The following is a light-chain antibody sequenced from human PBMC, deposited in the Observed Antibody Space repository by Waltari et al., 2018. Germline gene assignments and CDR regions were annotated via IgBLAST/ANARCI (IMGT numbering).Light chain of an antibody. V-gene: IGLV2-11*01. CDR2: DVS. J-gene: IGLJ3*02. Sequence: QSALTQPRSVSGSPGQSVTISCTGTSSDIGGYNYVSWYQQHPGKAPKLMIYDVSERPSGVPDRFSGSKSANTASLTISGLQADDEADYSCCSYAGRATWVFGGGTKLTVL. CDR1: SSDIGGYNY. CDR3: CSYAGRATWV.